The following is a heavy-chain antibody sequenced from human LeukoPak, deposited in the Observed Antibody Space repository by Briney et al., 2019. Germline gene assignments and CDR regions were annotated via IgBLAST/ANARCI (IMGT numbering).Heavy chain of an antibody. CDR3: ARDSPSEYYYDSSGYEDY. Sequence: ASVKVSCKASGYTFTSYGISWVRQAPGQGLEWMGWISAYNGNTNYAQKLQGRVTMTTDTSTSTAYMELRSLRSDDTAVYYCARDSPSEYYYDSSGYEDYWGQGTLVTVSS. CDR1: GYTFTSYG. V-gene: IGHV1-18*01. D-gene: IGHD3-22*01. J-gene: IGHJ4*02. CDR2: ISAYNGNT.